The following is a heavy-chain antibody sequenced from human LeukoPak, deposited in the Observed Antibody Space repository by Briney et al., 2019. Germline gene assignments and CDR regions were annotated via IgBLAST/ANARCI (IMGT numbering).Heavy chain of an antibody. V-gene: IGHV4-34*01. CDR3: ARGQGTVTTH. CDR2: INHSGST. D-gene: IGHD4-17*01. CDR1: GGSFSGYY. Sequence: SETLSLTSAVYGGSFSGYYWSWIRQPPGKGLEWIGEINHSGSTNYNPSLKSRVTISVDTSKNQFSLKLSSVTAADTAVYYCARGQGTVTTHWGQGTLVTVSS. J-gene: IGHJ4*02.